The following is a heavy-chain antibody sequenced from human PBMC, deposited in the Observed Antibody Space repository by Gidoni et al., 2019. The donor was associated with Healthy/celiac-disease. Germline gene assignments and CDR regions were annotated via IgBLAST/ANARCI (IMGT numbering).Heavy chain of an antibody. CDR1: GFTFSSYA. CDR3: AKEDDSGIAVAPVDY. D-gene: IGHD6-19*01. CDR2: ISVSGGST. V-gene: IGHV3-23*01. J-gene: IGHJ4*02. Sequence: EVQLLESGGGLVQPGGSLRLSCAASGFTFSSYAMGWVRQAPGKGLEWVSAISVSGGSTYYADSVKGRFTISRDNSKNTLYLQMNSLRAEDTAVYYCAKEDDSGIAVAPVDYWGQGTLVTVSS.